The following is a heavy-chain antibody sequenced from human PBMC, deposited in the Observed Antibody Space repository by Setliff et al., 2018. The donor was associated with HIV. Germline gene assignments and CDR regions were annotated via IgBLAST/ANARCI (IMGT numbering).Heavy chain of an antibody. V-gene: IGHV3-21*01. CDR3: ARDRPRGGGSLDAFDI. D-gene: IGHD1-26*01. J-gene: IGHJ3*02. CDR1: GFTFSSYS. Sequence: GESLKISCAASGFTFSSYSMNWVRQAPGKGLEWVLSISSSSSYIYYADSVKGRFTISRDNAKNSLYLQMNSLRAEDTAVYYCARDRPRGGGSLDAFDIWGQGTMVTVSS. CDR2: ISSSSSYI.